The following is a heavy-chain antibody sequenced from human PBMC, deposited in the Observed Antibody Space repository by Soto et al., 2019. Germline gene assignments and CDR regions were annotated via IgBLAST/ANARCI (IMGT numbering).Heavy chain of an antibody. CDR3: ARDRDTVTTLSGGWFDP. CDR1: GGTFSSYA. Sequence: QVQLVQSGAEVKKPGSSVKVSCKASGGTFSSYAISWVRQAPGQGLEWMGGIIPIFGTANYAQKFQGRVTITADESTSTAYRELSSLRSEDTAVYYCARDRDTVTTLSGGWFDPWGQGTLVTVSS. V-gene: IGHV1-69*12. CDR2: IIPIFGTA. J-gene: IGHJ5*02. D-gene: IGHD4-4*01.